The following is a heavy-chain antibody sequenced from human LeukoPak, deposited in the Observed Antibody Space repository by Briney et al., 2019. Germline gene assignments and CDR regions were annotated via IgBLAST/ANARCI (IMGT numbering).Heavy chain of an antibody. CDR2: ISSSSSYI. CDR1: GFTFSSYS. Sequence: GGSLRLSCTTSGFTFSSYSMNWVRQAPGKGLEWVSFISSSSSYIYYADSVKGRFTISRDNAKNSLYLQMSSLRAEDAAVYYCARGVGSAYYYYFDDWGQETLVTVSS. CDR3: ARGVGSAYYYYFDD. J-gene: IGHJ4*02. D-gene: IGHD3-22*01. V-gene: IGHV3-21*01.